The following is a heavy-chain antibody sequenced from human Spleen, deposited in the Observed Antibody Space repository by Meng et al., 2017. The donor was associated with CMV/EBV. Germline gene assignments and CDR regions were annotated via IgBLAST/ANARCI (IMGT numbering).Heavy chain of an antibody. CDR1: YA. CDR3: AKSGVPYYDFWSGYYESNWFDP. Sequence: YAMTWVRQAPGKGLEWVSVIYSDNSSTYYADSVKGRFTISRDNSKNTVYLQMNSLRAEDTAVYYCAKSGVPYYDFWSGYYESNWFDPWGQGTLVTVSS. D-gene: IGHD3-3*01. CDR2: IYSDNSST. J-gene: IGHJ5*02. V-gene: IGHV3-23*03.